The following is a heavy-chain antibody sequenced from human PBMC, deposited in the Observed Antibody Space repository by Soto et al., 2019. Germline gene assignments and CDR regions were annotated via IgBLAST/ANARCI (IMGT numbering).Heavy chain of an antibody. CDR3: AKDPLVVAATDPPGYYFDY. Sequence: GGSLRLSCAASGFTFSSYAMSWVRQAPGKGLEWVSAISGSGGSTYYADSVKGRFTISRDNSKNTLYLQMNSLRAEDTAVYYCAKDPLVVAATDPPGYYFDYWGQGTLVTVSS. D-gene: IGHD2-15*01. CDR2: ISGSGGST. V-gene: IGHV3-23*01. J-gene: IGHJ4*02. CDR1: GFTFSSYA.